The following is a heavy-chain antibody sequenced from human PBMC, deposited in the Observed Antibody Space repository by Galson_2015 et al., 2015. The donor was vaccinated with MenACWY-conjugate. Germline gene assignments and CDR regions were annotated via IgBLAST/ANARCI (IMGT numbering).Heavy chain of an antibody. J-gene: IGHJ6*03. CDR3: ARQGRDSYNYYYYYYMDV. D-gene: IGHD5-24*01. CDR1: GYSFPSYW. V-gene: IGHV5-51*01. Sequence: QSGAEVKKPGESLKISCKGSGYSFPSYWIGWVRQMPGKGLEWMGIIYPGDSDTRYSPSFQGQVTISADKSISTAYLQWSSLKASDTAMYYCARQGRDSYNYYYYYYMDVWGKGTTVTVSS. CDR2: IYPGDSDT.